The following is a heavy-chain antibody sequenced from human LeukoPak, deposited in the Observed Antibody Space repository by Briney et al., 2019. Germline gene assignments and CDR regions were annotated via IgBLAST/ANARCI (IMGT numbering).Heavy chain of an antibody. J-gene: IGHJ4*02. CDR2: ISSSSSYI. V-gene: IGHV3-21*01. CDR1: GLTFSSYS. Sequence: GGSLRLSCAASGLTFSSYSMNWVRQAPGKGLEWVSSISSSSSYIYYADSVKGRFTISRDDAKNSVYLQMNSLRAEDTAVYYCARGGVDYSPDYWGQGTLVTVSS. D-gene: IGHD4-11*01. CDR3: ARGGVDYSPDY.